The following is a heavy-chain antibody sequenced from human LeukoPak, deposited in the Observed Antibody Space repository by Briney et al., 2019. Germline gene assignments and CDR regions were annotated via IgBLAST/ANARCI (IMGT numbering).Heavy chain of an antibody. CDR2: INPNSGGT. J-gene: IGHJ6*02. CDR3: ARPLGATKDYYYGMDV. CDR1: GYTFTGYY. Sequence: APVRVSCKASGYTFTGYYMHWVRQAPGQGLEWMGRINPNSGGTNYAQKFQGRVTMTRDTSISTAYMELSRLRSDDTAVYYCARPLGATKDYYYGMDVWGQGTTVTVSS. V-gene: IGHV1-2*06. D-gene: IGHD1-26*01.